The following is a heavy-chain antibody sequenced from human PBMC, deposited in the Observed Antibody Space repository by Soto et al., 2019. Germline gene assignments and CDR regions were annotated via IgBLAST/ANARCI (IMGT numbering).Heavy chain of an antibody. CDR2: INHSGST. CDR1: GGSFSGYY. V-gene: IGHV4-34*01. D-gene: IGHD5-12*01. J-gene: IGHJ4*02. CDR3: ATGSAWLQRMRIFDY. Sequence: QVQLQQWGAGLLKPSETLSLTCAVYGGSFSGYYWSWIRQTPGKGLEWIGEINHSGSTNYNPSLKSRVTISVDTSKNQFSLKLSSVTAADTAVYYCATGSAWLQRMRIFDYWGQGTLVTVSS.